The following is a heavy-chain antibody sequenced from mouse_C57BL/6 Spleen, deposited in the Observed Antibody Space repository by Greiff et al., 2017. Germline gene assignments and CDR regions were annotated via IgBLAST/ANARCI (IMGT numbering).Heavy chain of an antibody. Sequence: QVQLQQPGAELVRPGSSVKLSCKASGYTFTSYWMHWVKQRPIQGLEWIGNIDPSDSETHYNQKFKDKATLTVDKSSSTAYLQLSSLTSEDSAVYYCARECYEEGALDYWGQGTSVTVSS. CDR3: ARECYEEGALDY. J-gene: IGHJ4*01. D-gene: IGHD2-3*01. CDR2: IDPSDSET. V-gene: IGHV1-52*01. CDR1: GYTFTSYW.